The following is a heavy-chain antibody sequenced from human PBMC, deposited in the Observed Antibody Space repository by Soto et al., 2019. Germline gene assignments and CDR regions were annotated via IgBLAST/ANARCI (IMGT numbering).Heavy chain of an antibody. Sequence: SETLSLTCTVSGGALGSCYWSLIRDPPGNGLEWIGYVFYNGRANYNASLKSRVSISLDTSTYQFFLKLSSVTAADTAVYYCARDGDGRMTTTPYYYNGMDVWGPGTTVTLSS. CDR2: VFYNGRA. J-gene: IGHJ6*02. CDR1: GGALGSCY. CDR3: ARDGDGRMTTTPYYYNGMDV. V-gene: IGHV4-59*01. D-gene: IGHD4-4*01.